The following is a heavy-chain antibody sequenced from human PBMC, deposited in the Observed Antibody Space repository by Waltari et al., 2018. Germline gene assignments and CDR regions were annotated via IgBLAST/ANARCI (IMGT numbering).Heavy chain of an antibody. CDR1: GFTFSSYE. Sequence: EVQLVESGGGLVQPGGSLRLSCAASGFTFSSYEMNWVRQAPGKGLEWVSYISSSCSTIYYADSVKGRFTISRDNAKNSLYLQMSSLRVEDTAVYYCARVVCSGGSCQGGMDVWGQGTTVTVSS. CDR3: ARVVCSGGSCQGGMDV. V-gene: IGHV3-48*03. J-gene: IGHJ6*02. D-gene: IGHD2-15*01. CDR2: ISSSCSTI.